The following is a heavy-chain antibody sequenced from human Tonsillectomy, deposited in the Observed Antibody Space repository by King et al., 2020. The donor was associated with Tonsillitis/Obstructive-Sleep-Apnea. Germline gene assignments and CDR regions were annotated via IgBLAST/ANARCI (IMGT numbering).Heavy chain of an antibody. CDR3: ARGAIAVAGTLNWYFDL. CDR1: GGSFSGYY. CDR2: INHRGST. Sequence: VQLQQWGAGLLKPSETLSRICAVYGGSFSGYYWSWIRQPPGMGLEWIGEINHRGSTNYNPSLKSRVTISVDTSKNQFSLKLSSVTAADTAISYCARGAIAVAGTLNWYFDLWGRGTLVTVSS. V-gene: IGHV4-34*01. D-gene: IGHD6-19*01. J-gene: IGHJ2*01.